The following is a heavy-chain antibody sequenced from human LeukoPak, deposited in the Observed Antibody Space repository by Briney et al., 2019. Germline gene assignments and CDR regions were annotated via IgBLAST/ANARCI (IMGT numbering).Heavy chain of an antibody. J-gene: IGHJ3*02. CDR1: GGSIISGGYY. CDR3: AKSRLGSTDDAFDI. Sequence: SQTLSLTCTVSGGSIISGGYYWSWIRQHPGKGLEWIGSLYYSGSTYYNPSLRSRVTISVDTSKNQFSLKLTSVTAADTAVYYCAKSRLGSTDDAFDIWGQGTMVTVSS. D-gene: IGHD2-2*03. V-gene: IGHV4-30-2*03. CDR2: LYYSGST.